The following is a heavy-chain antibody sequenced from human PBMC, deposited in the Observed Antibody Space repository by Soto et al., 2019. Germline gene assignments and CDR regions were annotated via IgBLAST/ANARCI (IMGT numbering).Heavy chain of an antibody. J-gene: IGHJ4*02. Sequence: GGSLRLSCAASGFTFSSYAMSWVRQAPGKGLEWVSAISGSGGSTYYADSVKGRFTISRDNSKNTLYLQMNSLRAEDTAVYYCAKDGGGIAAAGAWYWVGSLVRYWGQGTLVTVSS. CDR2: ISGSGGST. V-gene: IGHV3-23*01. CDR3: AKDGGGIAAAGAWYWVGSLVRY. CDR1: GFTFSSYA. D-gene: IGHD6-13*01.